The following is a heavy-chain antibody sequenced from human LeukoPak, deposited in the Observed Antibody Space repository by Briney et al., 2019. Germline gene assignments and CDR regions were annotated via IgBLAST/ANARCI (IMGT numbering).Heavy chain of an antibody. V-gene: IGHV3-11*01. CDR3: ARARDNWNYEAFDI. J-gene: IGHJ3*02. CDR1: VFTFSDYY. D-gene: IGHD1-7*01. CDR2: ISDSGNTI. Sequence: PGGSLRLSCAASVFTFSDYYMNWIRQAPGKGLEWVSYISDSGNTIHSADSVKGRFTISRDNAKNSLYLQMNSLRAEDTAVYYCARARDNWNYEAFDIWGQGTMVTVSS.